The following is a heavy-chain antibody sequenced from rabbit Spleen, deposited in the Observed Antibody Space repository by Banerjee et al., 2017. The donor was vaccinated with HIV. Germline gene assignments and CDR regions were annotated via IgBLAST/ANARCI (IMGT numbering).Heavy chain of an antibody. CDR2: IDSGSSGFT. Sequence: QSLEESGGDLVKPGASLTLTCTASGVSFSSNYYMCWVRQAPGKGLEWIACIDSGSSGFTYFASWAKGRFTISKASATTVTLQMTSLTAADTATYFCARDTSSSFSSYGMDLWCQGTLVTVS. V-gene: IGHV1S40*01. CDR3: ARDTSSSFSSYGMDL. J-gene: IGHJ6*01. CDR1: GVSFSSNYY. D-gene: IGHD1-1*01.